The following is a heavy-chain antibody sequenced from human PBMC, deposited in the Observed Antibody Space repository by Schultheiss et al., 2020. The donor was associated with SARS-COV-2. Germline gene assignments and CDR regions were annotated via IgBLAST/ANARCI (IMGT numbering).Heavy chain of an antibody. CDR3: ARGRRFCSGGSCYSLASDY. CDR2: IYYSGST. CDR1: GFSFSSYG. Sequence: GSLRLSCAASGFSFSSYGMSWVRQAPGKGLEWIGSIYYSGSTYYNPSLKSRVTISVDTSKNQFSLKLSSVTAADTAVYYCARGRRFCSGGSCYSLASDYWGQGTLVTVSS. V-gene: IGHV4-39*01. J-gene: IGHJ4*02. D-gene: IGHD2-15*01.